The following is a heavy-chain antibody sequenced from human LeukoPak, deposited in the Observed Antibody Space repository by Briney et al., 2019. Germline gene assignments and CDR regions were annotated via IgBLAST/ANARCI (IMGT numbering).Heavy chain of an antibody. D-gene: IGHD5-24*01. V-gene: IGHV1-69*05. J-gene: IGHJ4*02. CDR2: VIPIFGTA. CDR1: GGTCSSYA. Sequence: ASVKVPCKASGGTCSSYAISWVRQAPGQGLEWMGGVIPIFGTANYAQKFQGRVTITTDESTSTAYMELSSVRSEDTAVYYCARGGNKGRDGYNYYYWGQGTLVTVSS. CDR3: ARGGNKGRDGYNYYY.